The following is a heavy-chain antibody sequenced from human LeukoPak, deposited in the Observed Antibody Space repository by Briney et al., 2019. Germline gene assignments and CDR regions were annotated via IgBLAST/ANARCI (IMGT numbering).Heavy chain of an antibody. D-gene: IGHD1-7*01. J-gene: IGHJ3*02. CDR1: GGSISSSSYY. CDR2: LYYSGST. V-gene: IGHV4-39*07. Sequence: PSETLSLTCNASGGSISSSSYYWGWIRQPPGKELEWIGSLYYSGSTYYNPSLKSRVTISVATSKNQFSLMLSSVTAADTAVYYCAGGLGITETTSAFDIWGQGTMVTVSS. CDR3: AGGLGITETTSAFDI.